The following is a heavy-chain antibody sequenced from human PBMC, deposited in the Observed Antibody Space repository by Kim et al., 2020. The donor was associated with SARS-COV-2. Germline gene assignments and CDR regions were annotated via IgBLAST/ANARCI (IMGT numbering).Heavy chain of an antibody. V-gene: IGHV3-9*03. D-gene: IGHD6-6*01. CDR3: AKDLVSSSFRAFHI. CDR1: GFTFGDFA. CDR2: LSWNSGVI. J-gene: IGHJ3*02. Sequence: GGSLRLSCAASGFTFGDFAMHWVRQVPGKGLEWVSGLSWNSGVIGYADSVKGRFIISRHNSENSLYLQMNSLRAEDMAFYYCAKDLVSSSFRAFHIWGQGTMVTVSS.